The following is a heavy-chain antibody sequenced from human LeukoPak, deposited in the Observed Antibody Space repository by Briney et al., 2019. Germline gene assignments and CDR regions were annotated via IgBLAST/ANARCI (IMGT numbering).Heavy chain of an antibody. J-gene: IGHJ5*02. CDR3: AREKRITMVRGVTSAPNWFDP. CDR2: FDPEDGET. D-gene: IGHD3-10*01. V-gene: IGHV1-24*01. CDR1: GYTLTELS. Sequence: ASVKVSCKVSGYTLTELSMHWVRQAPGKGLEWMGGFDPEDGETIYAQKFQGRVTMTRDTSTGTVYMELSSLRSEDTAVYYCAREKRITMVRGVTSAPNWFDPWGQGTLVTVSS.